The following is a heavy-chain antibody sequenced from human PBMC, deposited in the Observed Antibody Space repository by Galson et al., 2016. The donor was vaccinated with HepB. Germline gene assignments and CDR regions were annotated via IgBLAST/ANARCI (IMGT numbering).Heavy chain of an antibody. J-gene: IGHJ2*01. CDR1: GLIFRDYT. V-gene: IGHV3-64D*08. D-gene: IGHD6-13*01. CDR3: GKEESKGNWHLDL. Sequence: SLRLSCAASGLIFRDYTVHWVRQAPGKRLEYVSSISSDASYTDYADFVKGRFYISRDNSQSTLYIEMSSLRAEDTAVYYCGKEESKGNWHLDLWGRGARVTVSS. CDR2: ISSDASYT.